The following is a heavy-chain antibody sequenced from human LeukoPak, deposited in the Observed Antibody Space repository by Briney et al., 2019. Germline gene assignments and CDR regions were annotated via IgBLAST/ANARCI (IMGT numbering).Heavy chain of an antibody. CDR3: IREGRITVRRGVIIVDYYYMDV. CDR2: IRNKANSYAT. J-gene: IGHJ6*03. CDR1: GFTFSDYY. V-gene: IGHV3-73*01. D-gene: IGHD3-10*01. Sequence: PGGSLRLSCAASGFTFSDYYMSWIRQAPGKGLEWVGRIRNKANSYATAYAAPVKGRFTISRDDSKNTAYLQMNSLKTEDTAVYYCIREGRITVRRGVIIVDYYYMDVWGKGTTVTISS.